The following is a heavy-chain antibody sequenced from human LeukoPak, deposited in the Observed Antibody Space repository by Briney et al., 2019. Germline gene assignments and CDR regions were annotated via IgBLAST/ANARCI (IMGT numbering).Heavy chain of an antibody. CDR3: ARDRGDYYDSSGYYLDY. CDR2: INPSGGST. V-gene: IGHV1-46*01. J-gene: IGHJ4*02. CDR1: GYTFTSYY. D-gene: IGHD3-22*01. Sequence: ASVKVSCKASGYTFTSYYMHWVRQAPGQGLEWVGIINPSGGSTSYAQKFQGRVTMTRDMSTSTVYMELSSLRSEDTAVYYCARDRGDYYDSSGYYLDYWGQGTLVTVSS.